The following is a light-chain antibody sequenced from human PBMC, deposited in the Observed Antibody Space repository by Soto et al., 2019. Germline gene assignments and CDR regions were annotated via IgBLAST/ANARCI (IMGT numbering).Light chain of an antibody. Sequence: DIQMNQSPSSLSASVGDSVTVTCRASQPIGTSLHWYQQRAGKAPKVLISSASRLQSGVSSRFSGSGSGTHFTLTISSLRPEDSATYYCLQGYNTFWTFGQGTKVEIK. J-gene: IGKJ1*01. V-gene: IGKV1-39*01. CDR2: SAS. CDR1: QPIGTS. CDR3: LQGYNTFWT.